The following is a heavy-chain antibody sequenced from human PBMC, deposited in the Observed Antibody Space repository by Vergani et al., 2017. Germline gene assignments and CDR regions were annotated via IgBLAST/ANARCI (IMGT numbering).Heavy chain of an antibody. V-gene: IGHV3-23*01. J-gene: IGHJ4*02. CDR3: AKGTYYDFWSGPNLYFH. Sequence: EVQLLESGGGLVQPGGSLRLSCAASGFTFSSYAMSWVRQAPGKGLEWVSAISGSGGSTYYADSVKGRFTISRDNSKNTLSLQMNSLRAEDTAVYYCAKGTYYDFWSGPNLYFHWGQGTLVTVSS. CDR2: ISGSGGST. CDR1: GFTFSSYA. D-gene: IGHD3-3*01.